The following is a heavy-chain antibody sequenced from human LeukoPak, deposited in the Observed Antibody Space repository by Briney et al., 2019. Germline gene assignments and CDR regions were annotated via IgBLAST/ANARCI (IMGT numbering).Heavy chain of an antibody. J-gene: IGHJ3*02. CDR3: ARELISSRAAFDT. CDR2: IYYSGST. D-gene: IGHD3-10*01. Sequence: SETLSLTCTVSGGSISSTSYYWGWIRQPPGKGLEWIGSIYYSGSTYYNPSLKSRVTISVDTSKNQFSLKLRSVTAADTAVYYCARELISSRAAFDTWGQGTVVTVSS. CDR1: GGSISSTSYY. V-gene: IGHV4-39*01.